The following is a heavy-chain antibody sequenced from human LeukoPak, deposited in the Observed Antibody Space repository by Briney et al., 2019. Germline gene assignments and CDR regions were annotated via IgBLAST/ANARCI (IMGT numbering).Heavy chain of an antibody. Sequence: SGTLSLTCDVSGGSLNSSNWWNWVRQAPGKGLEWIGEVYVSGGTNSNPSLKSRVTISVDTSKNQFSLKLSSVTAADTAVYYCASSDIVGPDSWGQGTLVTVSS. J-gene: IGHJ4*02. D-gene: IGHD1-26*01. V-gene: IGHV4-4*02. CDR1: GGSLNSSNW. CDR2: VYVSGGT. CDR3: ASSDIVGPDS.